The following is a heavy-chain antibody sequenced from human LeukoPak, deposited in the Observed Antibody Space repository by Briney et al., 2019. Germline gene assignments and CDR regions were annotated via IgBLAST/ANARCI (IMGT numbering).Heavy chain of an antibody. D-gene: IGHD1-26*01. CDR2: ISSCSSSYI. Sequence: PGGSLRLSCAASGFTFSSYSMNWVRQAPAKGLEWVASISSCSSSYIYDADSVKGRFIISRDNAKNSLYLQMNSLRAEDTAVYYCARDRAHANSGSYFNWFDPWGQGTLVTVSS. CDR1: GFTFSSYS. V-gene: IGHV3-21*01. J-gene: IGHJ5*02. CDR3: ARDRAHANSGSYFNWFDP.